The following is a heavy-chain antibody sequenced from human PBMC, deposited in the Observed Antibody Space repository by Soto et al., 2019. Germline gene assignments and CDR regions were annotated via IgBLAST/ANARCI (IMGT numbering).Heavy chain of an antibody. CDR2: VSGSAGST. CDR3: AKDASSGITSFDS. D-gene: IGHD3-3*01. V-gene: IGHV3-23*01. J-gene: IGHJ2*01. CDR1: GFTFSSYA. Sequence: EVQLLESGGGLVQPGGSLILSCAASGFTFSSYAMSWVRQAPGKGLEWVSVVSGSAGSTYYADSVKGRFTISRDNSKNTLYLQMNSLRAEDTAVYYCAKDASSGITSFDSWGRGTVVTVSS.